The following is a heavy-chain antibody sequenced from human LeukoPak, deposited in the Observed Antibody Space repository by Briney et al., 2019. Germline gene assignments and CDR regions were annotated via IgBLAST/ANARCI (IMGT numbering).Heavy chain of an antibody. CDR2: INPNSGGT. Sequence: ASVKVSCKASGYTFTSYDINWVRQATGQGLEWMGWINPNSGGTNYAQKFQGRVTMTRDTSISTAYMELSRLRSDDTAVYYCARDEYGSFYYFDYWGQGTLVTVSS. CDR1: GYTFTSYD. V-gene: IGHV1-2*02. D-gene: IGHD1-26*01. J-gene: IGHJ4*02. CDR3: ARDEYGSFYYFDY.